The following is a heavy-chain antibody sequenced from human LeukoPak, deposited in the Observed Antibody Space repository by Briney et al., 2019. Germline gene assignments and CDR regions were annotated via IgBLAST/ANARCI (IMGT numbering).Heavy chain of an antibody. CDR3: ARDFLPTLSRGGDAFDI. D-gene: IGHD2-15*01. V-gene: IGHV1-18*01. Sequence: ASVKVSCKSSGYTFSIYGFTWVRHAPGQGLEWMGWISAYNGNTNYAQKLQGRVTTTTDTSTSTAYMELRSLRSDDTAVYYCARDFLPTLSRGGDAFDIWGQGTMSPSLQ. CDR2: ISAYNGNT. CDR1: GYTFSIYG. J-gene: IGHJ3*02.